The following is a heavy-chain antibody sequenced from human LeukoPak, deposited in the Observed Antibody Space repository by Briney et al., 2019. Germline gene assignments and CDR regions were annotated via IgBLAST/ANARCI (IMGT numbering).Heavy chain of an antibody. J-gene: IGHJ4*02. CDR2: ISFDGKNK. CDR1: GFTLGNYA. CDR3: TRGPATVYYDTSGYCDY. Sequence: PGGSLRLSCEASGFTLGNYAMHWVRQAPGKGLEWVTNISFDGKNKHYVGSVKGRFTISRDNSKNTLYLQMSTLRPEDTAVYYCTRGPATVYYDTSGYCDYWGQGTLVSVSS. V-gene: IGHV3-30*15. D-gene: IGHD3-22*01.